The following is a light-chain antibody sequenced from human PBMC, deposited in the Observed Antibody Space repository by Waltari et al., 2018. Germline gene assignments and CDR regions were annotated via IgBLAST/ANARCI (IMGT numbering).Light chain of an antibody. CDR1: SSDVGAYNS. CDR3: TSDGGSSNFYV. CDR2: EGP. Sequence: QSALTQPPSASGSPGQSVTISCTGTSSDVGAYNSVSWYRQHPGKAPKLMVYEGPKRPSGVPDRFSGSKSGNTASLTVSGLQTEDEADYYCTSDGGSSNFYVFGTGTKVTVL. V-gene: IGLV2-8*01. J-gene: IGLJ1*01.